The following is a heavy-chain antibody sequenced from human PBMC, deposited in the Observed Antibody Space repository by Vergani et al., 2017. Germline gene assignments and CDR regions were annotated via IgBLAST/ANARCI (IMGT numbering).Heavy chain of an antibody. CDR2: ITTNTGIP. CDR3: ARSVRGGYQGWFDP. D-gene: IGHD1-26*01. CDR1: GYTFTSYA. Sequence: QVQLVQSGSELKKPGASVKVSCKASGYTFTSYALNWVRQAPGQGLEWMGWITTNTGIPTYAQDFTGRFVFSLDTSVSTAYLQISSLKAKDTAVYYCARSVRGGYQGWFDPWGQGTLVTVSS. J-gene: IGHJ5*02. V-gene: IGHV7-4-1*02.